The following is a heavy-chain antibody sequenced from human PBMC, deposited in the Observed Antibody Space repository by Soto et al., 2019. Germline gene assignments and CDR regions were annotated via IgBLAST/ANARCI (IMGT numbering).Heavy chain of an antibody. CDR1: GFTFSSYS. V-gene: IGHV3-48*02. D-gene: IGHD6-19*01. J-gene: IGHJ4*02. Sequence: EVQLVESGGGLAQPGGSLRLSCAASGFTFSSYSVNWVRQAPGKGLEWVSNIWSASNINYADSVKGRFTVSRDNAKNSMALQMNGWRDEDTGVYYCVSDYSCGFDYWGQGILVTVSS. CDR2: IWSASNI. CDR3: VSDYSCGFDY.